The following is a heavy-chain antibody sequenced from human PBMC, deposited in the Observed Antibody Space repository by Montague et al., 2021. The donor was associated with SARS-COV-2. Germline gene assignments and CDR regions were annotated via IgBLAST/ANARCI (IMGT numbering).Heavy chain of an antibody. CDR1: GFTFSSYA. CDR2: ISGSGGST. CDR3: AKDASPFEPAMVTDYYYYGMDV. D-gene: IGHD5-18*01. Sequence: SLRLSCAASGFTFSSYAMSWVRQAPGKGLEWVSAISGSGGSTYYADSVKGRFTISRDNSKNTLYLQMNSLKAEDTAAYYCAKDASPFEPAMVTDYYYYGMDVWGQGTTVTVSS. J-gene: IGHJ6*02. V-gene: IGHV3-23*01.